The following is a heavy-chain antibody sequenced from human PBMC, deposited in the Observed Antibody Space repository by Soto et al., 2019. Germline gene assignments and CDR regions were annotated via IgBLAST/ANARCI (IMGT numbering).Heavy chain of an antibody. J-gene: IGHJ5*01. Sequence: HPGGSLRLSCAASRFTISSYGMHWVRQAPGKGLEWVAVISYDGSNKYYADSVKGRFTISRDNSKNTLYLQMNSLRAEDTAVYYCAKSVQTVPRGGRNNWFDFWGQGTLVNLST. CDR3: AKSVQTVPRGGRNNWFDF. V-gene: IGHV3-30*18. CDR2: ISYDGSNK. CDR1: RFTISSYG. D-gene: IGHD3-10*01.